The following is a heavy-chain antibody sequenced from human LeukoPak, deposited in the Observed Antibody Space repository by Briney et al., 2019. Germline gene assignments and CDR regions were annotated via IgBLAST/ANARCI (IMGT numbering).Heavy chain of an antibody. CDR1: GFTFSSYS. V-gene: IGHV3-21*01. CDR2: ISSSSSYI. D-gene: IGHD2-21*02. CDR3: ARDVSALLGLLDY. J-gene: IGHJ4*02. Sequence: GGSLRLSCAASGFTFSSYSMNWVRQAPGKGLGWVSSISSSSSYIYYADSVKGRFTISRDNAKNSLYLQMNSLRAEDTAVYYCARDVSALLGLLDYWGQGTLVTVSS.